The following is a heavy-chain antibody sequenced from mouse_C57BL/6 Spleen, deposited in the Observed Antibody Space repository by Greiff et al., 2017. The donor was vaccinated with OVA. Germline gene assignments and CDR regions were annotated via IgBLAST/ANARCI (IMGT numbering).Heavy chain of an antibody. D-gene: IGHD1-2*01. CDR3: AISLLPGGY. Sequence: QVQLQQSGAELVKPGASVKLSCKASGYTFPSYWMQWVKQRPGQGLEWIGEIDPSDSYTNYNHKFKGKATLTVDTSSSTAYIQLISLTSEDSAVYYCAISLLPGGYWGQGTLVTVSA. J-gene: IGHJ3*01. V-gene: IGHV1-50*01. CDR2: IDPSDSYT. CDR1: GYTFPSYW.